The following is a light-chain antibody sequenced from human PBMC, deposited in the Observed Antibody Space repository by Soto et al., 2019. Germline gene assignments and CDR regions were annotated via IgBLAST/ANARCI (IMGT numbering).Light chain of an antibody. CDR1: QTIRSW. J-gene: IGKJ1*01. Sequence: DIQMTQSPSTLSASVGDRVTITCRASQTIRSWLAWYQQKPGKAPNLLIYDASSLESGVPSRFSGSGSGTEFTLTISSLQPDDSATYYCQHYNIYSLTFGKGTKVEIK. CDR2: DAS. V-gene: IGKV1-5*01. CDR3: QHYNIYSLT.